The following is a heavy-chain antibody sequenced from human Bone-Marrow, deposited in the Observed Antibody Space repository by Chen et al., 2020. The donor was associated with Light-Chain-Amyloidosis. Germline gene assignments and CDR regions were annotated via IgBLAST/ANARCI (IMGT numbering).Heavy chain of an antibody. CDR3: ARSVSGTFDY. Sequence: DVQLVESGGGLIQPGESLRLSCAASGLTFGDYYRHWVRQGPGKGLVWVSRSNGDGTDIKYADSVRGRFTISRDSAKNTVYLQMNSLRTEDTAVYYCARSVSGTFDYWGQEALVTVSS. CDR2: SNGDGTDI. V-gene: IGHV3-74*01. CDR1: GLTFGDYY. J-gene: IGHJ4*02. D-gene: IGHD1-1*01.